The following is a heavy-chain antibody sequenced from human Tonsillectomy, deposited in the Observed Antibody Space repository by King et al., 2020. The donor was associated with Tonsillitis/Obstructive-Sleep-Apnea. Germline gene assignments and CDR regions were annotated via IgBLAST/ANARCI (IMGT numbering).Heavy chain of an antibody. J-gene: IGHJ6*03. CDR1: GGSFSAYY. Sequence: VQLQQWGAGLLKPSETLSLTCAVYGGSFSAYYWSWIRQPPGKGLEWIGEINHSGSTNYNPSLKSRDTKTVDTSKNRLSRNLSSVTAADTTVYYCARAGRGANSGSYSPQTRAHMDVWGKGTTVTVSS. CDR2: INHSGST. CDR3: ARAGRGANSGSYSPQTRAHMDV. V-gene: IGHV4-34*01. D-gene: IGHD1-26*01.